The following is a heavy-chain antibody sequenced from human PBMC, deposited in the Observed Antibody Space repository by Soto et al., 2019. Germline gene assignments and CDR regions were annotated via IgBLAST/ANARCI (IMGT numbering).Heavy chain of an antibody. Sequence: QVQLVESGGGVVQPGRSLRLSCAASGFTFSSYGMHWVRQAPGKGLEWVAVISYDGSNKYYADSVKGRFTISRDNSKNTLYLQMNSLRAEDTAVYYCAKDIAIAPFDPWGQGTLVTVSS. V-gene: IGHV3-30*18. CDR1: GFTFSSYG. CDR2: ISYDGSNK. D-gene: IGHD6-13*01. J-gene: IGHJ5*02. CDR3: AKDIAIAPFDP.